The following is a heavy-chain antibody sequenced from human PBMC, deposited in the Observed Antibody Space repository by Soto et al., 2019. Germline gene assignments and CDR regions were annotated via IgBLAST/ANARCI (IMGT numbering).Heavy chain of an antibody. J-gene: IGHJ4*02. CDR3: ARDRPGYYDSSGYYYPDY. D-gene: IGHD3-22*01. CDR1: GYTFTSYG. CDR2: ISAYNGNT. V-gene: IGHV1-18*04. Sequence: GASVKVSCKASGYTFTSYGISWMRQAPGQGLEWMGWISAYNGNTNYAQKLQGRVTMTTDTSTSTAYMELRSLRSDDTAVYYCARDRPGYYDSSGYYYPDYWGQGTLVTVSS.